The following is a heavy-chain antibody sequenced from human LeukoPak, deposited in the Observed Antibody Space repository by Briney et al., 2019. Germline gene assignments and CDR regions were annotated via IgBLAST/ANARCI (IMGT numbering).Heavy chain of an antibody. CDR3: TSYSSGRYGVFDY. CDR1: GYTFTSYG. CDR2: ISPYNGNT. V-gene: IGHV1-18*01. Sequence: EASVKVSCKASGYTFTSYGISWVRQAPGQGLEWMGWISPYNGNTNYAQKLQGRVTMTTDTSTSTAYMELRSLRSDGTAVYYCTSYSSGRYGVFDYWGQGTLVTVS. D-gene: IGHD6-19*01. J-gene: IGHJ4*02.